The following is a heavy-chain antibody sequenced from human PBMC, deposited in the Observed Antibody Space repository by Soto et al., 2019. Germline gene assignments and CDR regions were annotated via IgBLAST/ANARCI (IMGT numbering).Heavy chain of an antibody. D-gene: IGHD4-17*01. CDR3: ARGIKYGAYSRWFDP. V-gene: IGHV1-8*01. J-gene: IGHJ5*02. Sequence: QVQLVQSGAEVKKAGASVKVSCKASGYTFTSYDINWVRQATGQGREYLGWMNPNSGNTAYVQKFQGRVTMTWDTSMTTAYMELSSLRSEETAVYFCARGIKYGAYSRWFDPWGQGTLVTVSS. CDR1: GYTFTSYD. CDR2: MNPNSGNT.